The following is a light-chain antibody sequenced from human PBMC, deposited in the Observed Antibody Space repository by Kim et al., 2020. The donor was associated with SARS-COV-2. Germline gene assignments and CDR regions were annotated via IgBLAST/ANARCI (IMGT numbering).Light chain of an antibody. V-gene: IGKV3-20*01. J-gene: IGKJ2*01. CDR3: QQYDISPYN. CDR1: QSVDNRY. Sequence: EIVVTQSPGTLSLSPGGRATISCRVSQSVDNRYLAWYQQKPGQGPRLLISGASSRATGISDRFSGSGSRTDFTLTISRLEPEDSAVYYCQQYDISPYNFGQGTKLEI. CDR2: GAS.